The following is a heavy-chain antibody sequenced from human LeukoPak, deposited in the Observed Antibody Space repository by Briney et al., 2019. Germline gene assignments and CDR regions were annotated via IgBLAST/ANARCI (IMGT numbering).Heavy chain of an antibody. V-gene: IGHV1-69*02. D-gene: IGHD3-22*01. J-gene: IGHJ4*02. CDR2: IIPVVGT. CDR1: GGTFTIHT. Sequence: SVKVSCKASGGTFTIHTITWVRQAPGQGLEWMGRIIPVVGTHYAQKFQGRVTITADKSTSAAYMELSSLRSDDTAVYYCANDDTSGYYQAWGQGTLVTVSS. CDR3: ANDDTSGYYQA.